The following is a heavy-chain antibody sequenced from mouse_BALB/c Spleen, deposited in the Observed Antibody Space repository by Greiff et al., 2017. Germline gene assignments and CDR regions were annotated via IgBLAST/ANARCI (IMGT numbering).Heavy chain of an antibody. J-gene: IGHJ3*01. Sequence: DVKLVESGGDLVKPGGSLKLSCAASGFTFSSYGMSWVRQTPDKRLEWVATISSGGSYTYYPDSVKGRFTISRDNAKNTLYLQMSSLKSEDTAMYYCARRDGLRGFAYWGQGTLVTVSA. V-gene: IGHV5-6*02. CDR3: ARRDGLRGFAY. CDR1: GFTFSSYG. D-gene: IGHD2-3*01. CDR2: ISSGGSYT.